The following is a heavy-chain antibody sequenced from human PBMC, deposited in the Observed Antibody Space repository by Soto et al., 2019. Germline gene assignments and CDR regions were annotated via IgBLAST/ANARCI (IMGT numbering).Heavy chain of an antibody. CDR2: IWYDGSNK. CDR1: GFTFSSYG. CDR3: AGHIFDWLDTADSGHNWFDP. D-gene: IGHD3-9*01. Sequence: QVQLVESGGGVVQPGRSLRLSCAACGFTFSSYGMHWVRQAPGKGLEWVAVIWYDGSNKYYADSVKGRFTISRDNSKNTLYLQMNSLRAEGTAVYYCAGHIFDWLDTADSGHNWFDPWGQGTLVTVSS. J-gene: IGHJ5*02. V-gene: IGHV3-33*01.